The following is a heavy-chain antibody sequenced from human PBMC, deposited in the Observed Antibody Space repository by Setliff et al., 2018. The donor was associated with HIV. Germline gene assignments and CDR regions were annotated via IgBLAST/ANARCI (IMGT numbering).Heavy chain of an antibody. V-gene: IGHV4-39*01. CDR3: EVAGQ. J-gene: IGHJ4*02. CDR1: GGSISRGSYS. D-gene: IGHD6-19*01. Sequence: PSETLSLTCTVSGGSISRGSYSWGWIRQPPGKGLEWIGSISYTGITNYNPSLKSRVTISVDTSQNQFSLRLTSVTAADTAVYYCEVAGQWGQGTLVTVSS. CDR2: ISYTGIT.